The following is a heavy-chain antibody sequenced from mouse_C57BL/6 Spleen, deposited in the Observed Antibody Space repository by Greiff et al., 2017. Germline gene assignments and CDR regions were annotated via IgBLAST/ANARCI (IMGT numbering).Heavy chain of an antibody. J-gene: IGHJ4*01. V-gene: IGHV1-15*01. CDR2: IDPETGGT. CDR3: TREEACYSNYDYAMGY. CDR1: GYTFTDYE. Sequence: VQLQQSGAELVRPGASVTLSCKASGYTFTDYEMHWVKQTPVHGLEWIGAIDPETGGTAYNQKFKGKATLTADKSSSTAYMELRSLTSEDSAVYYSTREEACYSNYDYAMGYCGERASVTVSS. D-gene: IGHD2-5*01.